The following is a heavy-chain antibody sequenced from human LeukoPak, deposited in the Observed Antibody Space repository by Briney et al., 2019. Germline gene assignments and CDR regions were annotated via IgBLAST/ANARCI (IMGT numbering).Heavy chain of an antibody. Sequence: GGSLRLSCAASGFTFSSYWMHWVRHAPGKGLVWVSRINSDGSSTSYADSVKGRFTISRDNAKNTLYLQMNSLRAEDTAVYYCARTKLWFGERYFDYWGQGTLVTVSS. V-gene: IGHV3-74*01. CDR2: INSDGSST. CDR3: ARTKLWFGERYFDY. D-gene: IGHD3-10*01. CDR1: GFTFSSYW. J-gene: IGHJ4*02.